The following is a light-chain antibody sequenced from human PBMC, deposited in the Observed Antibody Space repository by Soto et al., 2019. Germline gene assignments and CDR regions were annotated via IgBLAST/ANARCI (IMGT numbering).Light chain of an antibody. Sequence: EIVLTQSPGTLSLSPGERATLSCRASQSVSSSFLAWYQQKPGQTPRLLIYGASSRATGITDRFSGSGSGTDFTLTSSRLEPEDFAVYYCQQYGSSPFTFGPGTKVDIK. CDR1: QSVSSSF. CDR2: GAS. V-gene: IGKV3-20*01. CDR3: QQYGSSPFT. J-gene: IGKJ3*01.